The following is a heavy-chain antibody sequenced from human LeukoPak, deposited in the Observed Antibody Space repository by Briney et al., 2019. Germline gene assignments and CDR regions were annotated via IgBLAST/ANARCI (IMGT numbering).Heavy chain of an antibody. CDR3: AKDPPVGPGSYPFDY. J-gene: IGHJ4*02. D-gene: IGHD3-10*01. Sequence: GGSLRLSCAASGFTFSSYSMNWVRQAPGKGLEWVSSISSSSSYIYYADSVKGRFTISRGNAKNSLYLQMNSLRAEDTAVYYCAKDPPVGPGSYPFDYWGQGTLVTVSS. CDR2: ISSSSSYI. CDR1: GFTFSSYS. V-gene: IGHV3-21*04.